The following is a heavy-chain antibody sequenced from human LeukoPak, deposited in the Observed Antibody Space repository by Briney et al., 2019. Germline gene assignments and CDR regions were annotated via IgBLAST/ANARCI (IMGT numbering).Heavy chain of an antibody. CDR1: GYSFTTYW. V-gene: IGHV5-51*01. D-gene: IGHD3-10*01. J-gene: IGHJ4*02. CDR2: IYPGDSDT. Sequence: ESLKISCQGSGYSFTTYWIGWVRQMPGKGLECMGIIYPGDSDTGYSPSFQGQVTISADKSINTAYLQWSSLKASDTAMYYCARLGTYWSNYYFEYWGQGTLVTVSS. CDR3: ARLGTYWSNYYFEY.